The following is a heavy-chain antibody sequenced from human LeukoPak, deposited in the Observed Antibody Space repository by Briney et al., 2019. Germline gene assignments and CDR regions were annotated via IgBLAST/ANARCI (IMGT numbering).Heavy chain of an antibody. V-gene: IGHV3-23*01. J-gene: IGHJ6*02. CDR1: GFTFSSYA. CDR3: EKDKDSSGPLYYYYYGMDV. D-gene: IGHD6-19*01. Sequence: GGSLRLSCAASGFTFSSYAMSWVRQAPGKGLECVSAISGSGGSTYYADSVKGRFTISRDNSKNTLYLQMNSLRAEDTAVYYCEKDKDSSGPLYYYYYGMDVWGQGTTVTVSS. CDR2: ISGSGGST.